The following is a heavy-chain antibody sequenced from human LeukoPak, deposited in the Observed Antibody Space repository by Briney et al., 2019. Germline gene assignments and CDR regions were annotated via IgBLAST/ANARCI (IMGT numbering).Heavy chain of an antibody. Sequence: SETLSLTCTVSGGSISSYYWSWIRQPPGKGLEWIGYIYYSGSTNYNPSLKSRVTISVDTSKNQFSLKLSSVTAADTAVYYCARHAAAGTYYYYGMDVRGQGTTVTVSS. CDR2: IYYSGST. V-gene: IGHV4-59*08. D-gene: IGHD6-13*01. CDR3: ARHAAAGTYYYYGMDV. J-gene: IGHJ6*02. CDR1: GGSISSYY.